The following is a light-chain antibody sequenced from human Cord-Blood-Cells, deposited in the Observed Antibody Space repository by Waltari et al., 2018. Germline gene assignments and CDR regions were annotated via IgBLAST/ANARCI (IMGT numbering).Light chain of an antibody. J-gene: IGKJ1*01. CDR2: KAS. Sequence: DIQMTQSPSTLSASVGDRVTISCRASESISSWLAWYQQKTGKAPKLLIYKASSVESGIPSRFSGSGSGTEFTLTISSLQPDDFATYYCQQYNSYSWTFGQGTKVEIK. CDR3: QQYNSYSWT. CDR1: ESISSW. V-gene: IGKV1-5*03.